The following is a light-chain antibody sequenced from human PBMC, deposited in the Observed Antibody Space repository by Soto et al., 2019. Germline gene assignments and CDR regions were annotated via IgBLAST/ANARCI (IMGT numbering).Light chain of an antibody. CDR2: AAS. Sequence: DIQITQSPASLSASLGDRVTITCRASQGISNNLAWYQQKPGKVPKLLIYAASNRATDIPDRFSGSGSGTEFTLTISSLQSEDFAVYYCQQYNNWPPVTFGGGTKVDIK. V-gene: IGKV1-NL1*01. CDR1: QGISNN. J-gene: IGKJ4*01. CDR3: QQYNNWPPVT.